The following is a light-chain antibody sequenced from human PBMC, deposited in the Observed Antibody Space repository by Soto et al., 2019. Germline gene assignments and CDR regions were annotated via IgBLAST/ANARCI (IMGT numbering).Light chain of an antibody. J-gene: IGKJ5*01. CDR1: QSVSSY. CDR3: QQRSNWHPIT. Sequence: ILLTQSPVTLALSPGERATLSCRASQSVSSYLAWYQRKPGQAPRLLIYDASNRATGIPARFSGSGSGTDFTLTIDNLEHEDFAVYYCQQRSNWHPITFGQGTRLEIK. V-gene: IGKV3-11*01. CDR2: DAS.